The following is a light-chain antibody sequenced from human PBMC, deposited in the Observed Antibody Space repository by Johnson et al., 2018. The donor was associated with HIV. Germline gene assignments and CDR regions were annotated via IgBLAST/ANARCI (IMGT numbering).Light chain of an antibody. CDR2: ETN. Sequence: QAVLTQPPSVSAAPGQKVTISCSGSSSNIGNNYVSWYQQLPGTAPKLLIYETNKRPSGIPDRFSGSKSGTSTTLGITGLQTGDEADYYCGTWDGSLSAGVFGTGTKVTVL. J-gene: IGLJ1*01. V-gene: IGLV1-51*02. CDR3: GTWDGSLSAGV. CDR1: SSNIGNNY.